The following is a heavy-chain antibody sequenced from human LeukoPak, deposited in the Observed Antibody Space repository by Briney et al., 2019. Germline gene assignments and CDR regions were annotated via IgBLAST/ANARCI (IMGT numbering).Heavy chain of an antibody. D-gene: IGHD3-10*01. V-gene: IGHV4-30-2*01. CDR3: ARSHYYGSGSLDY. J-gene: IGHJ4*02. CDR2: IYHIGST. CDR1: GGSISSGGYS. Sequence: SETPSLTCAVSGGSISSGGYSGSWIRQPPGRGLEWIGYIYHIGSTYYNPSLKSRVTISVNRSKNQFSLKLGYVTAADKAVYYCARSHYYGSGSLDYWGQGTLVTVSS.